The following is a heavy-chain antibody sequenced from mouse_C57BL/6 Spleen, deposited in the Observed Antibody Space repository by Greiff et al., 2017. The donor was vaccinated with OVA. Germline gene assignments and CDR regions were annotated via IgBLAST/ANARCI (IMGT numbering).Heavy chain of an antibody. V-gene: IGHV5-4*03. CDR2: ISDGGSYT. J-gene: IGHJ4*01. Sequence: EVKLVESGGGLVKPGGSLKLSCAASGFTFSSYAMSWVRQTPEKRLEWVATISDGGSYTYYQDNVKGRFTISRDNAKNNLYLQMSHLKSEDTAMYYCARPTVVATYYAMDYWGQGTSVTVSS. D-gene: IGHD1-1*01. CDR1: GFTFSSYA. CDR3: ARPTVVATYYAMDY.